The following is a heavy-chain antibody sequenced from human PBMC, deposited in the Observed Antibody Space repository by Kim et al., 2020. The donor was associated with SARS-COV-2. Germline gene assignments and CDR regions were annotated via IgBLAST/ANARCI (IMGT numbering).Heavy chain of an antibody. Sequence: VKGRFTISRDTAKNSLYLQMNSLRAEDTAVYYCARSRAHYYDSSGYLLNRWGQGTLVTVSS. J-gene: IGHJ5*02. CDR3: ARSRAHYYDSSGYLLNR. V-gene: IGHV3-11*01. D-gene: IGHD3-22*01.